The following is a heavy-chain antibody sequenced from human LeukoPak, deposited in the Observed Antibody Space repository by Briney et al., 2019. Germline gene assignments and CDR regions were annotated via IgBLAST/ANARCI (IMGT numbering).Heavy chain of an antibody. J-gene: IGHJ5*02. Sequence: SETLSLTCTVSGGSISSYYWSWIRQPPGKGLEWIGYIYSSGSTNYNPSLQSRVTISVDTSKNQFSLKLSSVTAADTAVYYCARANYYYDSSGYGPWGQGTLVTVSS. CDR1: GGSISSYY. CDR2: IYSSGST. CDR3: ARANYYYDSSGYGP. D-gene: IGHD3-22*01. V-gene: IGHV4-59*01.